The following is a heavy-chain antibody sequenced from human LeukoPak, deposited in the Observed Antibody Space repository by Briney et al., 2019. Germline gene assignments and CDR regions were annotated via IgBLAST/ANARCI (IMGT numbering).Heavy chain of an antibody. V-gene: IGHV3-30*02. CDR3: ARDHVTWGNRYFDH. D-gene: IGHD3-16*01. J-gene: IGHJ4*02. CDR2: IGHDATKI. Sequence: GGSLRLSCAASGFTFSTYGMHWVRQAPGKGLEWVAFIGHDATKIYYADSVQGRFTISRDNSKNTLYLEMNSLSGEDTALYYCARDHVTWGNRYFDHWGQGTLGSVSS. CDR1: GFTFSTYG.